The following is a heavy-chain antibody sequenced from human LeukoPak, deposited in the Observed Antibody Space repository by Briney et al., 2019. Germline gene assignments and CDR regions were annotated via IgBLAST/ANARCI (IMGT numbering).Heavy chain of an antibody. CDR1: GGSISSSNYY. D-gene: IGHD3-10*01. V-gene: IGHV4-39*07. Sequence: SETLSLTCTVSGGSISSSNYYWGWIRQPPGKGLEWIGSIYYSGSTYYNPSLKSRVTMSVDTSKNQFSLKLSSVTAADTAVYYCARASITRVAFDIWGQGTMVTVSS. CDR3: ARASITRVAFDI. J-gene: IGHJ3*02. CDR2: IYYSGST.